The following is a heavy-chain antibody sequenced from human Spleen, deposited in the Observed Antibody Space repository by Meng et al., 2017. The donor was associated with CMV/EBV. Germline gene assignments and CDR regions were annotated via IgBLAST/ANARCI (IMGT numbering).Heavy chain of an antibody. D-gene: IGHD6-13*01. CDR2: ISAYNGNT. CDR3: ARDRGYYSSSSPTFDY. Sequence: YNFTSDGISWVRQAPGQGLEWMGWISAYNGNTNYAQKLQGRVTMTTDTSTSTAYMELRSLRSDDTAVYYYARDRGYYSSSSPTFDYWGQGTLVTVSS. CDR1: YNFTSDG. J-gene: IGHJ4*02. V-gene: IGHV1-18*01.